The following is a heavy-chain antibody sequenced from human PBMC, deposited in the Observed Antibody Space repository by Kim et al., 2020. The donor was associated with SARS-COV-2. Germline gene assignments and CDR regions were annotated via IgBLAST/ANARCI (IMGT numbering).Heavy chain of an antibody. CDR2: IIPIFGTA. CDR1: GGTFSSYA. V-gene: IGHV1-69*13. D-gene: IGHD1-26*01. J-gene: IGHJ5*02. Sequence: SVKVSCKASGGTFSSYAISWVRQAPGQGLEWMGGIIPIFGTANYAQKFQGRVTITADESTSTAYMELSSLRSEDTAVYYCARDRDGTSYNWFDPWGQGTLDTVSS. CDR3: ARDRDGTSYNWFDP.